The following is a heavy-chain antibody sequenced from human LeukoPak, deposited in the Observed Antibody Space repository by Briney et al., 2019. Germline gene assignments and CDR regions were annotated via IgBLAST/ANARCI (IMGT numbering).Heavy chain of an antibody. CDR2: IWYDGKNK. CDR1: GFTFSSYG. V-gene: IGHV3-30*06. CDR3: ASSWFDYNSPYYFDY. J-gene: IGHJ4*02. Sequence: GGSLRLSCAASGFTFSSYGTHWVRQAPGKGLEWVAVIWYDGKNKHYADSVKGRFTISRENSKNTLYLQMNSLRPEDTAVYYCASSWFDYNSPYYFDYWGQGTLVTVPS. D-gene: IGHD3-10*01.